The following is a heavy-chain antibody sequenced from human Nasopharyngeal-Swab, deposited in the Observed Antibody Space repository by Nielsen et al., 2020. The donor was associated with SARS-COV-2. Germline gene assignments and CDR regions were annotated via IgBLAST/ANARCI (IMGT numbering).Heavy chain of an antibody. CDR1: GFTVSSNF. CDR2: LKSGGGT. D-gene: IGHD1-26*01. CDR3: ARVRQSGAYFPFDS. Sequence: GGSLRLSCVASGFTVSSNFVSWVRQAPGKGLEWVSLLKSGGGTFYADSVRGRFTISRDNSRNTVYLQMNSLRAEDTAVYYCARVRQSGAYFPFDSWGLGTLVTVSS. V-gene: IGHV3-53*01. J-gene: IGHJ4*02.